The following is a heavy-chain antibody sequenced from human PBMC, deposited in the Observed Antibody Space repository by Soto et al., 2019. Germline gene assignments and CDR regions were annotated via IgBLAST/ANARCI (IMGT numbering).Heavy chain of an antibody. J-gene: IGHJ5*02. Sequence: SETLSLTCAVYGGSFSGYYWSWIRQPPGKGLEWIGEINHSGSTNYNPSLKSRVTISVDTSKNQFSLKLSSVTAADTAVYYCARVRRATGWFDPWGQGTLVTSPQ. CDR1: GGSFSGYY. D-gene: IGHD1-26*01. V-gene: IGHV4-34*01. CDR3: ARVRRATGWFDP. CDR2: INHSGST.